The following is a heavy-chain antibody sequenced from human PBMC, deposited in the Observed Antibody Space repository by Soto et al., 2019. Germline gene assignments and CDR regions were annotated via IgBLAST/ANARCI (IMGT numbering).Heavy chain of an antibody. CDR3: ARHLGGTIFGVGLYYGMDV. CDR2: IYYSGST. Sequence: SETLSLTCTVSGGSISSSSYYWGWVRQPPGNGLEWIGSIYYSGSTYYNPSLKSRVTISVDTSKNQFSLKLSSVTAADTAVYYCARHLGGTIFGVGLYYGMDVWGQGTTVT. D-gene: IGHD3-3*01. J-gene: IGHJ6*02. V-gene: IGHV4-39*01. CDR1: GGSISSSSYY.